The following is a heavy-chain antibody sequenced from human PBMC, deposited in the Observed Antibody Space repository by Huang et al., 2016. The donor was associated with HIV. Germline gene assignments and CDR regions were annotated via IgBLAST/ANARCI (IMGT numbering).Heavy chain of an antibody. CDR3: ATKTAGMDI. D-gene: IGHD1-7*01. J-gene: IGHJ6*02. Sequence: VESGVRSVQPGGSIKLSCGGSTFTFGAYWMSWVRQPTGKGLKWVANIKQDESEKYYVDSVKGRFNISRDNARKVLFLEMDDLRVEDTAIYFCATKTAGMDIWGQGTTVTVSS. CDR1: TFTFGAYW. V-gene: IGHV3-7*01. CDR2: IKQDESEK.